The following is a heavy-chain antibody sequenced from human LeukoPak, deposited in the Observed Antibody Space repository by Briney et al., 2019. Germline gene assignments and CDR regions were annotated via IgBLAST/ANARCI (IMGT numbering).Heavy chain of an antibody. CDR1: GGSFSAYY. D-gene: IGHD2-21*01. CDR3: ARVSRLWWARDI. J-gene: IGHJ3*02. V-gene: IGHV4-34*01. Sequence: PSETLSLTCAVYGGSFSAYYWSWIRQPPGKGLEWIGEINHSGSTNSNPSLKSRVNISVDTSKTQFSLKLSSVTAADTAVYYCARVSRLWWARDIWGQGTMVTVSS. CDR2: INHSGST.